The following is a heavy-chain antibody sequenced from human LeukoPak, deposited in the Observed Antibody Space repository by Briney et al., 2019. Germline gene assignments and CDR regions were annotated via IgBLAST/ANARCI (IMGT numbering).Heavy chain of an antibody. Sequence: GASVKVSCKASGYTFTSYGISWVRQAPGQGLEWMGWISAYNGNTNYAQKLQGRVTMTTDTSTSTAYMELSSLRSEDTAVYYCAKSYSKGIYYYYYGMDVWGQGTTVTISS. J-gene: IGHJ6*02. D-gene: IGHD4-11*01. CDR2: ISAYNGNT. V-gene: IGHV1-18*01. CDR1: GYTFTSYG. CDR3: AKSYSKGIYYYYYGMDV.